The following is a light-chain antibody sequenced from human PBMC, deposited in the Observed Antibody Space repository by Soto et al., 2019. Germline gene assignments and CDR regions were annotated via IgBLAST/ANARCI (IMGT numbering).Light chain of an antibody. CDR3: QQASSFPWT. V-gene: IGKV1-12*01. CDR1: EDIADW. CDR2: KAS. Sequence: IQMTQSPSFVSASVGDRVTLTCRAAEDIADWLAWYQQKPGKAPQLLISKASNLESGVPSRFGGSGSGTHFTLTISSLQPEDFATYFCQQASSFPWTFGQGTKV. J-gene: IGKJ1*01.